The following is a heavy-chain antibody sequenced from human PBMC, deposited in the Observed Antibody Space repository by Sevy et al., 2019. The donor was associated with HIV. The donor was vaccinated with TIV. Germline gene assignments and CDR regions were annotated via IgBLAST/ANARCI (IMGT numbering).Heavy chain of an antibody. CDR3: ARIALNRDLVVVVAATGFDY. D-gene: IGHD2-15*01. V-gene: IGHV1-18*01. Sequence: ASVKVSCKASGYTFTSYGISWVRQAPGQGLEWMVWISAYNGNTNYAQKLQGRVTMTTDTSTSTAYMELRSLRSDDTAVYYCARIALNRDLVVVVAATGFDYWGQGTLVTVSS. CDR2: ISAYNGNT. CDR1: GYTFTSYG. J-gene: IGHJ4*02.